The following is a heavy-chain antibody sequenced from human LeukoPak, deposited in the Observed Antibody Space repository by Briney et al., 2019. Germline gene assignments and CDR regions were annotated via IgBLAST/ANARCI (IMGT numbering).Heavy chain of an antibody. V-gene: IGHV1-24*01. J-gene: IGHJ4*02. CDR2: FDPEDGET. CDR3: ATHHPGHFWSGYLFDY. D-gene: IGHD3-3*02. CDR1: GYTLTELS. Sequence: ASVKVSCKVSGYTLTELSMHWVRQAPGKGLEWTGGFDPEDGETIYAQKFQGRVTMTEDTSTDTAYMELSSLRSEDTAVYYCATHHPGHFWSGYLFDYWGQGTLVTVSS.